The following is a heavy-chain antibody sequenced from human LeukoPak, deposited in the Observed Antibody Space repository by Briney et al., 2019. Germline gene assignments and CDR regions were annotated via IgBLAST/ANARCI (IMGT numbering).Heavy chain of an antibody. CDR3: ARRPAVAGGALDI. V-gene: IGHV3-48*03. D-gene: IGHD6-19*01. CDR2: IVSSGTII. Sequence: GGSLRLSCAASGFTFSTYEMNWVRQAPGKGLEWVSYIVSSGTIIYYADSVKGRFTISRDNAKNSLYLHMNSLRAEDTAVYYCARRPAVAGGALDIWGQGTMVTDSS. J-gene: IGHJ3*02. CDR1: GFTFSTYE.